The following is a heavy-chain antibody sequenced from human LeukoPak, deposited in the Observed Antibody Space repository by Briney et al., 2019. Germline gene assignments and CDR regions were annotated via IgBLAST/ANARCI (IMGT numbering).Heavy chain of an antibody. D-gene: IGHD6-19*01. J-gene: IGHJ5*02. CDR2: IYSGGGT. CDR1: GFTVSTNY. V-gene: IGHV3-66*04. CDR3: ARQSSRGPYNWFDP. Sequence: GGSLRLSCAASGFTVSTNYMSWVRQAPGKGLEWASIIYSGGGTYYADSVKGRFTISRDNSKNTLSLQMNTLRAEDTAVYYCARQSSRGPYNWFDPWGQGTLVTVSS.